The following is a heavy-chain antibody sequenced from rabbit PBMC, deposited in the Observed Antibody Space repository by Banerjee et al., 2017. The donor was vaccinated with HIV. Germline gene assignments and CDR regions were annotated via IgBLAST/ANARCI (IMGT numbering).Heavy chain of an antibody. CDR1: GFAFNLNY. J-gene: IGHJ4*01. Sequence: QEQVEESGGDLVKPEGSLTLTCTASGFAFNLNYICWVRQAPGKGLQWIACIYVGGSGSTYYASWAKGRFTISKTSSTTVTLQMTSLTAADTATYFCARSNGGTDWGLWGPGTLVTVS. CDR3: ARSNGGTDWGL. D-gene: IGHD4-2*01. V-gene: IGHV1S45*01. CDR2: IYVGGSGST.